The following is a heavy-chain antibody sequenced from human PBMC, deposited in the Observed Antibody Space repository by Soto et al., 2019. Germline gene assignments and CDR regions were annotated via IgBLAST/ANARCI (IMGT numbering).Heavy chain of an antibody. CDR1: GFTFSSYW. V-gene: IGHV3-74*01. CDR3: ARDGVECSGGSCYSDAFDI. D-gene: IGHD2-15*01. Sequence: EVQLVESGGGLVQPGGSLRLSCAASGFTFSSYWMHWVRQAPGKGLVWVSRINSDGSSTSYADSVKGRFTISRDNAKNTLYLQMNSLRAEDTAVYYCARDGVECSGGSCYSDAFDIWGQGTMVTVSS. CDR2: INSDGSST. J-gene: IGHJ3*02.